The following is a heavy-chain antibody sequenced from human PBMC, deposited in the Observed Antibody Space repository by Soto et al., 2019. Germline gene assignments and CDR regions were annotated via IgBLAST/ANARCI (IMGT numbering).Heavy chain of an antibody. Sequence: SETLSLTCAVYGGSFSGYYWSWIRQPPGKGLEWIGEINHSGSNNYNPSLKSRVTISVDTSKNQFSLKLSSVTAADTAVYYCARGLGSGWYYSTHDAFDIWGQGTMVTVSS. CDR1: GGSFSGYY. V-gene: IGHV4-34*01. D-gene: IGHD6-19*01. CDR3: ARGLGSGWYYSTHDAFDI. CDR2: INHSGSN. J-gene: IGHJ3*02.